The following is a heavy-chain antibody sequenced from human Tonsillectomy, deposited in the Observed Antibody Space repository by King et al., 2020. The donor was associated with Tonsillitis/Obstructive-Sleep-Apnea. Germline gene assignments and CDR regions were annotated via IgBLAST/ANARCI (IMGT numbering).Heavy chain of an antibody. CDR1: GFTFSSYW. CDR2: IKQDGSEK. J-gene: IGHJ6*02. D-gene: IGHD3-3*01. CDR3: ARDMSILEWFNYYYYGMDV. Sequence: VQLVESGGGLVQPGGSLRLSCAASGFTFSSYWMSWVRQAPGKGLEWVANIKQDGSEKYYVDSVKGRFTISRDNAKNSLYLQMNSLRAEDTAVYYCARDMSILEWFNYYYYGMDVWGQGTTVTVSS. V-gene: IGHV3-7*03.